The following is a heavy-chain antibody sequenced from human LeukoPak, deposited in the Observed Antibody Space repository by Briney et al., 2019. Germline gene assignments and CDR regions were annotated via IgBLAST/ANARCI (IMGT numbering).Heavy chain of an antibody. V-gene: IGHV3-23*01. CDR2: ISGSGVMT. D-gene: IGHD1-26*01. Sequence: GGSLRLSCAASGFTFSSYGMSWVRQAPGKGLEWVSAISGSGVMTYYADSVKGRFAVSGDNSKNTVYLQMSSLTAADTAVYYCAKDRSIGTYYTFDHWGQGTLVTVSS. CDR3: AKDRSIGTYYTFDH. J-gene: IGHJ4*02. CDR1: GFTFSSYG.